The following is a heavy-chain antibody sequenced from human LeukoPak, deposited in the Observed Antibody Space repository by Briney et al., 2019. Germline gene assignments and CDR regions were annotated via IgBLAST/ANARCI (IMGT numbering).Heavy chain of an antibody. CDR1: GYTFTGYY. Sequence: ASVKVSCKASGYTFTGYYMHWVRQAPGQGLEWMGWINPNSGGTNYAQKFQGRVTMTRDTSISTAYMELSRLRSDDTAVYYCARPGYYYDSSGYPAKDAFDIWGQGTMVTVSS. CDR3: ARPGYYYDSSGYPAKDAFDI. CDR2: INPNSGGT. J-gene: IGHJ3*02. V-gene: IGHV1-2*02. D-gene: IGHD3-22*01.